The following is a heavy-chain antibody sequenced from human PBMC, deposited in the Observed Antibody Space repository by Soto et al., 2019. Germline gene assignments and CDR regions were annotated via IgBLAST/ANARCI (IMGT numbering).Heavy chain of an antibody. CDR2: IVVGSGNT. Sequence: SVKVSCTSSGFTFTGSALELVRQARGQRLECIGWIVVGSGNTNYAQKFQERVTITMDMSTSTAYMELSSLRSEDTAVYYCAAEGTMIVAGDDAFDLWGQGTMVTVSS. V-gene: IGHV1-58*01. CDR1: GFTFTGSA. J-gene: IGHJ3*01. CDR3: AAEGTMIVAGDDAFDL. D-gene: IGHD3-22*01.